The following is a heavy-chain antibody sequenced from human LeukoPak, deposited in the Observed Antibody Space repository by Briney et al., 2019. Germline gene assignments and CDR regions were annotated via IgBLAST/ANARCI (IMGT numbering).Heavy chain of an antibody. CDR1: GGSISSSSYY. Sequence: SETLSLTCTVSGGSISSSSYYWGWIRQPPGKGLEWIGSIYYSGSTYYNPSLKSRVTISVDTSKNQFSLKLSSVTAADTAVYYCARHAQRRCGGSCRFPNWFDPWGQGTLVTVSS. CDR3: ARHAQRRCGGSCRFPNWFDP. CDR2: IYYSGST. V-gene: IGHV4-39*01. J-gene: IGHJ5*02. D-gene: IGHD2-15*01.